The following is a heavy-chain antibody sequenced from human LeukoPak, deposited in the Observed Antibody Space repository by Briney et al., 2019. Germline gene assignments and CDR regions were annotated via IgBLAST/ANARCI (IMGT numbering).Heavy chain of an antibody. J-gene: IGHJ4*02. V-gene: IGHV4-31*03. Sequence: SETLSLTCTVSGGSVSSGSYYWSWIRQPPGKGLEWIGYVYYSGSTYYNPSLKSRVTISVDTSKNEFSLRLSSVTAADTAVYYCARFDYSNGAYWGQGTLVTVSS. CDR1: GGSVSSGSYY. CDR3: ARFDYSNGAY. D-gene: IGHD4-11*01. CDR2: VYYSGST.